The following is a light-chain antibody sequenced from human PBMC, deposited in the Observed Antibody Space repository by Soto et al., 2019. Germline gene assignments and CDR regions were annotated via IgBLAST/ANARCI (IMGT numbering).Light chain of an antibody. CDR1: QSISDY. CDR2: AAS. J-gene: IGKJ1*01. Sequence: DIQMTQSPSSLSASVGDRVTITCRASQSISDYLNWYQQKPGKAPELLIYAASTLQSVVPSRFSGSGSGTDFTLTISSMQPEDFATYYCQQSYSILTFGQGTKVDIK. V-gene: IGKV1-39*01. CDR3: QQSYSILT.